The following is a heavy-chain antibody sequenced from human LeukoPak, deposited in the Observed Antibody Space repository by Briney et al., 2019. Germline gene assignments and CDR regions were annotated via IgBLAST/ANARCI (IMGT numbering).Heavy chain of an antibody. CDR3: AKGLERESRLDS. Sequence: GGSLRLSCAASGFTVSSNYMSWVRQAPGKGLEWVSVISNSGGSTYYADSVKGRFTISRDNSKNTLYLQMNSLRAEDTALYYCAKGLERESRLDSWGQGTLVTVSS. CDR1: GFTVSSNY. CDR2: ISNSGGST. V-gene: IGHV3-23*01. J-gene: IGHJ4*02. D-gene: IGHD1-1*01.